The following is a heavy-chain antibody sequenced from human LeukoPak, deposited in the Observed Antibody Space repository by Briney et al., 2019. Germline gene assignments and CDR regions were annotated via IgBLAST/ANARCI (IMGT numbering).Heavy chain of an antibody. CDR1: GYTFTGYY. Sequence: ASVKVSCKASGYTFTGYYIHWVRQAPGQGLEWMGIINPSGGSTSYAQKFQGRVTMTRDMSTSTVYMELSSLRSEDTAVYYCARDYCSGGSCSAGYWGQGTLVTVSS. D-gene: IGHD2-15*01. CDR3: ARDYCSGGSCSAGY. V-gene: IGHV1-46*01. CDR2: INPSGGST. J-gene: IGHJ4*02.